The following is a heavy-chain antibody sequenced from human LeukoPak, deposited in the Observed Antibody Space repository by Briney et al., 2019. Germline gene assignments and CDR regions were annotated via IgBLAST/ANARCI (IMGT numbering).Heavy chain of an antibody. J-gene: IGHJ4*02. CDR1: GDSISGDY. D-gene: IGHD2-15*01. CDR2: VYTSGST. CDR3: ARESWWGYFDP. Sequence: PSETLSLTCTVSGDSISGDYWSWIRQPAGKGLEWIGRVYTSGSTSFNPSLKSRVTMSVDTSKNQFSLKLNSVTAADTAVYYCARESWWGYFDPWGQGTLVTVSS. V-gene: IGHV4-4*07.